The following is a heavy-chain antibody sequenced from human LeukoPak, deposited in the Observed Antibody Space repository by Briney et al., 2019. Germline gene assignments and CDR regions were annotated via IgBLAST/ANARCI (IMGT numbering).Heavy chain of an antibody. CDR3: AKDSSTSNYYYGLDI. J-gene: IGHJ6*02. V-gene: IGHV3-30*02. CDR2: ISYDGANK. Sequence: GGSLRLSCAASGFPFSSYGMHWVRQAPGKGLEWVSYISYDGANKYYADSVKGRFTISRDNSKNTLFLHMNSLRGDDTGMYFCAKDSSTSNYYYGLDIWGQGTTVTVSS. D-gene: IGHD6-13*01. CDR1: GFPFSSYG.